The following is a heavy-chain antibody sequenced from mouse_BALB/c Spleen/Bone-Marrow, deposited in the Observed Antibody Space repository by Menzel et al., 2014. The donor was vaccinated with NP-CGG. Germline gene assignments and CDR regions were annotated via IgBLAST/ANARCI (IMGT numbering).Heavy chain of an antibody. J-gene: IGHJ3*01. CDR3: ARLYDYGWFAY. CDR1: GFYFSAYW. V-gene: IGHV4-1*02. CDR2: INPDSRTI. Sequence: DVQLQESGGGLVQPGGSLKLSCAASGFYFSAYWMSWVRQAPGKGLEWIGEINPDSRTINYTPSLKDKFIISRDNAKNTLYLQMSKVRSEDTALYYCARLYDYGWFAYWGQGTLVTVSA. D-gene: IGHD2-4*01.